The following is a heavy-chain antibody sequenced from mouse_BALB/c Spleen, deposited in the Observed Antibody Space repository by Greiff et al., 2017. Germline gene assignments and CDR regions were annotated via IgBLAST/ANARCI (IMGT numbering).Heavy chain of an antibody. CDR1: GYTFTSYT. CDR3: ARNYRYDQDWFAY. D-gene: IGHD2-14*01. J-gene: IGHJ3*01. CDR2: INPSSGYT. V-gene: IGHV1-4*01. Sequence: VQLQESGAELARPGASVKMSCKASGYTFTSYTMHWVKQRPGQGLEWIGYINPSSGYTNYNQKFKDKATLTADKSSSTAYMQLSSLTSEDSAVYYCARNYRYDQDWFAYWGQGTLVTVSA.